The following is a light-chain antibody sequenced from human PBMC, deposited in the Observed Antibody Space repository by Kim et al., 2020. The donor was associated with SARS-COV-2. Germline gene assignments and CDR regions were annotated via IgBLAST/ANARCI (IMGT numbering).Light chain of an antibody. Sequence: SYELTQPPSVSVAPGQTARITCGGNNIRSKSVPWYQQKPGQAPVLVIYYDTDRPSGIPERFSGSNSGNTATLTISRVEAGDEADYYCQVWDSSSDHVVFGGGTQLTVL. CDR3: QVWDSSSDHVV. J-gene: IGLJ2*01. CDR1: NIRSKS. V-gene: IGLV3-21*04. CDR2: YDT.